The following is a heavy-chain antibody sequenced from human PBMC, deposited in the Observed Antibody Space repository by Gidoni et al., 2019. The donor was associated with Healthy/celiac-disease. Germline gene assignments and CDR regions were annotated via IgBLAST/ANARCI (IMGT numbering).Heavy chain of an antibody. CDR1: GFTFDDYA. Sequence: EVQLVESGGGLVQPGRSLRLSFAASGFTFDDYAMHWVRQAPGKGLEWVSGISWNSGSIGYADSVKGRFTISRDNAKNSLYLQMNSLRAEDTALYYCAKGPIAVAGSYWFDPWGQGTLVTVSS. D-gene: IGHD6-19*01. CDR3: AKGPIAVAGSYWFDP. CDR2: ISWNSGSI. V-gene: IGHV3-9*01. J-gene: IGHJ5*02.